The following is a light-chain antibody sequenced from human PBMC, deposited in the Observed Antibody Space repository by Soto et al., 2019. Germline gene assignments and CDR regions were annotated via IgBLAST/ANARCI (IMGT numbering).Light chain of an antibody. Sequence: ASQSIGNWLAWYQQKTGRAPEILIFDDSNLESGVPSRFSGSGSETEFTLTISSLKPDDLATYYCQKYMSYLYSFGQGTKVDIK. CDR2: DDS. V-gene: IGKV1-5*01. CDR3: QKYMSYLYS. J-gene: IGKJ2*03. CDR1: QSIGNW.